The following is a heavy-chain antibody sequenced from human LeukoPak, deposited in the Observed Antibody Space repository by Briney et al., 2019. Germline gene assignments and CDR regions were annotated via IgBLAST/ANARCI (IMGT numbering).Heavy chain of an antibody. J-gene: IGHJ4*02. D-gene: IGHD2-2*02. CDR2: IRSKAYGGTT. CDR3: TKDLRWGYCSSTSCYTPFDY. CDR1: GFTFGDYA. V-gene: IGHV3-49*04. Sequence: GGSLRLSCTASGFTFGDYATSWVRQAPGKGLEWVGFIRSKAYGGTTEYAASVKGRFTISRDDSKSIAYLQMNSLNTEDTAVYYCTKDLRWGYCSSTSCYTPFDYWGQGTLVTVSS.